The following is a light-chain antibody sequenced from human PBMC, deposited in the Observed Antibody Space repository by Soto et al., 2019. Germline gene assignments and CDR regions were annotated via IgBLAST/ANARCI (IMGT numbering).Light chain of an antibody. J-gene: IGKJ4*01. Sequence: IPMTPSPLSLSAALGGRGTNTFPASQSISSYLNWYQQKPGKAPKLLIYAASSLQSGVPSRFSGSGSGTDFTLTISSLQPEDFATYYCQQSYSTPLTFGGGTKVDIK. V-gene: IGKV1-39*01. CDR2: AAS. CDR3: QQSYSTPLT. CDR1: QSISSY.